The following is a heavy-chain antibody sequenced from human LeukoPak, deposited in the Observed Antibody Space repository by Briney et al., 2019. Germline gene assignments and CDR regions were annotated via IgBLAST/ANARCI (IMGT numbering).Heavy chain of an antibody. D-gene: IGHD3-22*01. CDR1: GGSISSSLYH. J-gene: IGHJ3*02. V-gene: IGHV4-39*07. Sequence: PSETLSLTCTVSGGSISSSLYHWGWIRQSPGKNLEWLGSIYYTGTTHYNPSLKSRVTISVDTSKNQFSLKLSSVTAADTAVYFCARGPYSYDSSGAFDIWGQGTMVTVSS. CDR3: ARGPYSYDSSGAFDI. CDR2: IYYTGTT.